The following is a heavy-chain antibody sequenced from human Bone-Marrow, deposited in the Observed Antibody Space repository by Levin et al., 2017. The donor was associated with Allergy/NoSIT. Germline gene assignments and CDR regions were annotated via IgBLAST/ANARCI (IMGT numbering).Heavy chain of an antibody. CDR1: GFTFSSYA. J-gene: IGHJ5*02. CDR2: ISGSGGST. D-gene: IGHD2-15*01. V-gene: IGHV3-23*01. Sequence: GGSLRLSCAASGFTFSSYAMSWVRQAPGKGLEWVSAISGSGGSTYYADSVKGRFTISRDNSKNTLYLQMNSLRAEDTAVYYCAKDCSGGSCYPPDWFDPWGQGTLVTVSS. CDR3: AKDCSGGSCYPPDWFDP.